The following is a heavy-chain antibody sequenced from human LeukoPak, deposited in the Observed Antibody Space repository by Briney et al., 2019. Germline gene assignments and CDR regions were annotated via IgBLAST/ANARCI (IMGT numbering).Heavy chain of an antibody. CDR1: GGSFSGHY. D-gene: IGHD1-14*01. CDR2: IKHGGVN. CDR3: ARGRNWQTFYHYYMDV. J-gene: IGHJ6*03. V-gene: IGHV4-34*01. Sequence: SETLSLTCGVSGGSFSGHYWTWLRQTPGEGREWMGEIKHGGVNNYNPSLKRRVSISIDTSKKEISLNMSSVPAADTGIYYCARGRNWQTFYHYYMDVWGKGATVTVS.